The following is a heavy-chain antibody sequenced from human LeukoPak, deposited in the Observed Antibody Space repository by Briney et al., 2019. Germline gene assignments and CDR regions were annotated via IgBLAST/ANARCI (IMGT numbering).Heavy chain of an antibody. J-gene: IGHJ6*03. CDR2: IYTSGSI. CDR1: GGSISTGTYY. D-gene: IGHD4-17*01. CDR3: ARGSRITVTNGYYYYMDV. Sequence: SQTLSLTCTVSGGSISTGTYYSSWIRQPAGKRLEWIGRIYTSGSINYNPSLKSRVTISVEMSKNQFSLKLNSVTAADTAVYFCARGSRITVTNGYYYYMDVWGKGTTVTVSS. V-gene: IGHV4-61*02.